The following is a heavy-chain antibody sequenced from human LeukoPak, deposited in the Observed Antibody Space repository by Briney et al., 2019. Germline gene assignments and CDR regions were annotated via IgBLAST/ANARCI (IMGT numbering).Heavy chain of an antibody. CDR2: TDGTNK. CDR1: GFTFTIHA. V-gene: IGHV3-30-3*01. J-gene: IGHJ4*02. Sequence: EGSLRLSCAASGFTFTIHAVHWVRQAPGKGLEWVAVTDGTNKFYSDSVRGRYTISGDTSKNTIYLQMNSLRPEDTAMYYCAKDLIAGQPYYFDYWGQGTLVSVSS. D-gene: IGHD2-21*01. CDR3: AKDLIAGQPYYFDY.